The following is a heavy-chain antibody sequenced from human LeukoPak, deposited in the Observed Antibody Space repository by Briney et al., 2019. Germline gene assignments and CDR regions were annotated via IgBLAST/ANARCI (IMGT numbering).Heavy chain of an antibody. CDR2: MNPNSGNT. V-gene: IGHV1-8*03. D-gene: IGHD1-26*01. CDR3: AGELGVDL. Sequence: ASVKVSCKASGYTFTNYAMHWLRQAPGQRLEWMGWMNPNSGNTGYAQKFQGRVTIIRNTSISTAYMELSSLRSEDTAVYYCAGELGVDLWGQGTLVTVSS. CDR1: GYTFTNYA. J-gene: IGHJ4*02.